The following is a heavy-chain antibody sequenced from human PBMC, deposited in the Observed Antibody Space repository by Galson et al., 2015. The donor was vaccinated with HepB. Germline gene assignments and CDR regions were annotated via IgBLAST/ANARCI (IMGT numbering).Heavy chain of an antibody. Sequence: SLRLSCAASGFTFSSYSMNWVRQAPGKGLEWVSYISSSSSTIYYADSVKGRFTISRDNAKDSLYLQMNSLRAEDTAVYYCARDVYSNYVKGDYWGQGTLVTVSS. J-gene: IGHJ4*02. CDR3: ARDVYSNYVKGDY. CDR2: ISSSSSTI. V-gene: IGHV3-48*01. D-gene: IGHD4-11*01. CDR1: GFTFSSYS.